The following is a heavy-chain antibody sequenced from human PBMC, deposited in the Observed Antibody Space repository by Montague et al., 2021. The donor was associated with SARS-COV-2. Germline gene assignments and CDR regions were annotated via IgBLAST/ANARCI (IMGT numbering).Heavy chain of an antibody. J-gene: IGHJ4*02. CDR1: GGSISSSVYY. CDR2: IYYTGST. CDR3: ARPGSSEFQFEF. Sequence: SETLSLTCTVSGGSISSSVYYWAWIRQPPGKGLEWIGSIYYTGSTYYNPSLKSRVTLSVDTSKNRFSLRLYSVTAADTAVHFCARPGSSEFQFEFWGQGNLVAVSS. D-gene: IGHD3-10*01. V-gene: IGHV4-39*01.